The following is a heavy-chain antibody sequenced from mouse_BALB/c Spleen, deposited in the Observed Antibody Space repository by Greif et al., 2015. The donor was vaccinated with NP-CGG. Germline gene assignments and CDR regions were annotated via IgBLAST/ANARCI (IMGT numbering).Heavy chain of an antibody. CDR3: AREDYGTQYFDV. V-gene: IGHV1-80*01. CDR2: IYPGDGDT. J-gene: IGHJ1*01. CDR1: GYAFSSYW. D-gene: IGHD1-1*01. Sequence: VQLQQSGAELVRPGSSVKISCKASGYAFSSYWMNWVKQRPGQGLEWIGQIYPGDGDTNYNGKFKGKATLTADKSSSTAYMQLSSLTSEGSAVYFCAREDYGTQYFDVWGAGTTVTVSS.